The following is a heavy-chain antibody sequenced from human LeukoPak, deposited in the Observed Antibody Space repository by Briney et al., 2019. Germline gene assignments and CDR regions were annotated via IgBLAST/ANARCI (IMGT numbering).Heavy chain of an antibody. J-gene: IGHJ3*02. CDR1: GFTLRSHW. CDR2: INSDGSST. D-gene: IGHD3-16*02. V-gene: IGHV3-74*01. Sequence: GGSLRLSCVASGFTLRSHWMHWVRQAPGKGLMWVSRINSDGSSTDYAGSVKGRFSISRDNAKNTLFLQMSSLRGEDTAVYYCVRNSEEYVRGSYRYADAFDIWGQGTMVTVTS. CDR3: VRNSEEYVRGSYRYADAFDI.